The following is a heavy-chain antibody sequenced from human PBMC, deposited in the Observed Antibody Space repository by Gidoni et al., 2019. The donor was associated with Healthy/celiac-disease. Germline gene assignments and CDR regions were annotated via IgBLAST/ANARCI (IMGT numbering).Heavy chain of an antibody. CDR3: ARGTLGYCSGGSCYYPQVYYYYGMDV. J-gene: IGHJ6*02. V-gene: IGHV3-30-3*01. Sequence: QVQLVESGGGVVQPGRSLRLSCAASGFTFSSYAMHWVRQARGKGLGWVAVIPYDGSNKYYADSVKGRFTISRDNSKNTLYLQMNSLRAEDTAVYYCARGTLGYCSGGSCYYPQVYYYYGMDVWGQGTTVTVSS. CDR2: IPYDGSNK. CDR1: GFTFSSYA. D-gene: IGHD2-15*01.